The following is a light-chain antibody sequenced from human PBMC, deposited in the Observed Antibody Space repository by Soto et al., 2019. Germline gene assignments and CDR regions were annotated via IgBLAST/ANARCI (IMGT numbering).Light chain of an antibody. V-gene: IGKV3-20*01. J-gene: IGKJ4*01. CDR1: QSFSSNS. CDR3: QYYGSSPLT. Sequence: EIVLTQSPGTLSLSPGERATLSCRASQSFSSNSLGWYQQKPGQAPRLLIYAASIRATGIPDRFSGSGSGTAFTLTISRLEPEDFAIYYCQYYGSSPLTFGGGTKVDIK. CDR2: AAS.